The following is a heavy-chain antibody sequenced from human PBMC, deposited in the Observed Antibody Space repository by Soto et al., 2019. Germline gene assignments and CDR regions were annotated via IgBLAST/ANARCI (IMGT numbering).Heavy chain of an antibody. CDR1: GGTFSSYA. V-gene: IGHV1-69*13. CDR2: IIPIFGTA. J-gene: IGHJ3*02. Sequence: AASVKVSCKASGGTFSSYAISWVRQAPGQGLEWMGGIIPIFGTANYAQKFQGRVTITADESTSTAYMELSSLRSEDTAVYYCARAGNDGNDAFDIWGQGTMVTVSS. CDR3: ARAGNDGNDAFDI. D-gene: IGHD1-1*01.